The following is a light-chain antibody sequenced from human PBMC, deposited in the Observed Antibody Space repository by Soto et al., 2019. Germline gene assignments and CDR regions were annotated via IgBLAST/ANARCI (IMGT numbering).Light chain of an antibody. Sequence: QSALTQPASVSGSPGQSITISCTGTSSDVGGYNYVSWYQQHPGKAPKLMIYDVSNRPSGVSNCFSGSKSGNTASLTNYGLQAEDEADYYCTSYTSSSTRVFGGGTKLTVL. CDR2: DVS. J-gene: IGLJ2*01. V-gene: IGLV2-14*01. CDR3: TSYTSSSTRV. CDR1: SSDVGGYNY.